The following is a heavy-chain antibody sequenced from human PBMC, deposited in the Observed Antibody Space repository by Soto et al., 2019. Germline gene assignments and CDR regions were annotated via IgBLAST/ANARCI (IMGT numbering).Heavy chain of an antibody. CDR1: GFTFSDHY. V-gene: IGHV3-72*01. CDR3: ARDQYGMDV. Sequence: GGSLRLSCAASGFTFSDHYMDWVRQAPGKGLEWVGRTRNKANSYTTEYAASVKGRFTISRDDSKNSLYLQMNSLKTEDTAVYYCARDQYGMDVWGQGTTVTVSS. CDR2: TRNKANSYTT. J-gene: IGHJ6*02.